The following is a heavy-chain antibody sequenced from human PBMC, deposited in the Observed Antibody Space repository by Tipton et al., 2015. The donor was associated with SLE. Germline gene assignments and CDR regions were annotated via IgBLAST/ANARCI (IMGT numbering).Heavy chain of an antibody. CDR1: GFTVSSNY. J-gene: IGHJ4*02. Sequence: SLRLSCAASGFTVSSNYMSRVRQAPGKGLEWVSVIYSGGTTYYADSVKGRFTISRDNSKNTLYLQMNSLRAEDTAVYYCARPVYYYDSSGYYPYWGQGTLVTVSS. CDR3: ARPVYYYDSSGYYPY. D-gene: IGHD3-22*01. CDR2: IYSGGTT. V-gene: IGHV3-53*01.